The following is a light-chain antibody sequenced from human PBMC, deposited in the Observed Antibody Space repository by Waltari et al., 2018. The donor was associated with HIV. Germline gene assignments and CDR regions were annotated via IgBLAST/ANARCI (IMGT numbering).Light chain of an antibody. Sequence: DIVMTQSPDSLPVSLGQRASINCKSNQSVLYSSNNKNYLAWYQQKPGQPPKLLIYWASTRESGVPDRISGSGSGTDFTLTISSLQAEDVAVYYCQQYYSTPTFGQGTKVEIK. V-gene: IGKV4-1*01. CDR2: WAS. J-gene: IGKJ1*01. CDR1: QSVLYSSNNKNY. CDR3: QQYYSTPT.